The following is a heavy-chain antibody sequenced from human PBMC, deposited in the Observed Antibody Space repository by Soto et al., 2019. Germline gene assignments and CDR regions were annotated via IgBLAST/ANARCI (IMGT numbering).Heavy chain of an antibody. J-gene: IGHJ4*02. CDR3: AGGFGSGHYDY. Sequence: QVQLQESGPGLVKPSGTLSLTCTVSGVPISSSSWWTWVRQPPGKGLEWVGEIYHSGSTNYNPSLKSRDAISVDKSKNQFSLKLTSVTAADTAVYYCAGGFGSGHYDYWGQGTLVTVSS. D-gene: IGHD3-10*01. CDR1: GVPISSSSW. V-gene: IGHV4-4*02. CDR2: IYHSGST.